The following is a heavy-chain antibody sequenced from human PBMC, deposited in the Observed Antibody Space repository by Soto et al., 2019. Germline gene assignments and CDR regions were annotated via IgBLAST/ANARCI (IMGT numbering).Heavy chain of an antibody. D-gene: IGHD6-6*01. CDR3: ASSSQNRVFDY. CDR2: IYYSGST. V-gene: IGHV4-31*03. Sequence: PSETLSLTCTVSVGSISSGGYYWSWIRQHPGKGLEWIGYIYYSGSTYYNPSLKSRVTISVDMSKNQFSLKLSSVTAADTAVYYCASSSQNRVFDYWGQGTLVTVSS. J-gene: IGHJ4*02. CDR1: VGSISSGGYY.